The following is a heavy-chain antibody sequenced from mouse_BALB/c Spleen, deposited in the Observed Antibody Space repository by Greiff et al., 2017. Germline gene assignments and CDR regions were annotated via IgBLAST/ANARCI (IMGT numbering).Heavy chain of an antibody. J-gene: IGHJ4*01. CDR1: GYSITSGYY. CDR3: ARWLLQGYYAMDY. D-gene: IGHD2-3*01. CDR2: ISYDGSN. V-gene: IGHV3-6*02. Sequence: EVQLVESGPGLVKPSQSLSLTCSVTGYSITSGYYWNWIRQFPGNKLEWMGYISYDGSNNYNPSLKNRISITRDTSKNQFFLKLNSVTTEDTATYYCARWLLQGYYAMDYWGQGTSVTVSS.